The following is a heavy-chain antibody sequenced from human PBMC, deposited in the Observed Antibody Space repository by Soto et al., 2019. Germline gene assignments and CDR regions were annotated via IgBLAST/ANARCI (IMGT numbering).Heavy chain of an antibody. CDR2: ISYDGSNK. D-gene: IGHD6-25*01. CDR3: AKDLHSSGWAAYNFDY. CDR1: GFTFSNYG. V-gene: IGHV3-30*18. J-gene: IGHJ4*02. Sequence: GGSLRLSCAASGFTFSNYGMHWVRQAPGKWLEWVALISYDGSNKYYADSVKGRFTTSRDNTKNTLYLQMNSLRAEDSAVYYCAKDLHSSGWAAYNFDYWGQGTLVTVSS.